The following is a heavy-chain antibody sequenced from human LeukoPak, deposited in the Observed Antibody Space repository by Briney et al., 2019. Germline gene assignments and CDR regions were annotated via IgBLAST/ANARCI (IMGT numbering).Heavy chain of an antibody. Sequence: GGSLRLSCAASGFTFNNYAMSWVRQAPGKGLEWVSTITTSDGNTYYADSVKGRFTVSRDNSKNTLFLQMNSLRAEDTAVYYCAKDGGLWVSAHWGDSWGRGTLVTVSS. V-gene: IGHV3-23*01. CDR3: AKDGGLWVSAHWGDS. D-gene: IGHD7-27*01. J-gene: IGHJ4*02. CDR1: GFTFNNYA. CDR2: ITTSDGNT.